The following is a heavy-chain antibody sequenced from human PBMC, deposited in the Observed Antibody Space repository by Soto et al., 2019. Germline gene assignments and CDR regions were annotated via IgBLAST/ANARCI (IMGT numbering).Heavy chain of an antibody. Sequence: QVQLVQSGAEVKKPGASVKVSCKASGYTFTSYYMHWVRQAPGQGLEWMGIINPSGGSTSYAQKCQGRVTMTRDTSTSTVYMELSSLRSEDTAVYSCAKTRYSSGCLDYWGQGTLVTVSS. CDR3: AKTRYSSGCLDY. J-gene: IGHJ4*02. D-gene: IGHD6-19*01. CDR1: GYTFTSYY. V-gene: IGHV1-46*01. CDR2: INPSGGST.